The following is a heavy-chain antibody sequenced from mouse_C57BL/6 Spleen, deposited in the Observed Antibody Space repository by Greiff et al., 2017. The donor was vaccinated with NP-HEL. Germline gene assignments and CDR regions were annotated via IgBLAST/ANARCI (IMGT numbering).Heavy chain of an antibody. J-gene: IGHJ4*01. V-gene: IGHV1-26*01. CDR3: ASPLYIRCAMDY. CDR1: GYTFTDYY. D-gene: IGHD2-1*01. Sequence: EVQLQQSGPELVKPGASVKISCKASGYTFTDYYMNWVKQSHGKSLEWIGDINPNNGGTSYNQKFKGKATLTVDKSSSTAYMELRSLTSEDSAVYYCASPLYIRCAMDYWGQGTSVTVSS. CDR2: INPNNGGT.